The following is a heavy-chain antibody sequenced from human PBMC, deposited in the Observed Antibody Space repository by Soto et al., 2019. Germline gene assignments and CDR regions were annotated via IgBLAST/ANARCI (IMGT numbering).Heavy chain of an antibody. CDR1: GFTFDSYS. CDR3: ARDDASAMALNFDY. Sequence: EVQLVESGGGLVQPGGSLRLSCAASGFTFDSYSMNWVRQAPGKGLEWVSYIDSSSSNKHYADSVKGRFTISRDNAKNALYLQMSSRRDEVTAVDYCARDDASAMALNFDYWGQGTLVTVSS. CDR2: IDSSSSNK. V-gene: IGHV3-48*02. D-gene: IGHD5-18*01. J-gene: IGHJ4*02.